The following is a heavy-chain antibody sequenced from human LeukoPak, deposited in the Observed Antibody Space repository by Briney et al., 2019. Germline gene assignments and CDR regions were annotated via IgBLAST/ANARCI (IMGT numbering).Heavy chain of an antibody. J-gene: IGHJ4*02. CDR1: GFTFSSYS. D-gene: IGHD6-13*01. V-gene: IGHV3-21*01. Sequence: GGSLRLSCAASGFTFSSYSMNWVRQAPGKGLEWVSSISSSSSYIYYADSVKGRLTISRDNAKNSLYLQMNSLRAEDTAVYYCARDGDSSSWTVDYWGQGTLVTVSS. CDR2: ISSSSSYI. CDR3: ARDGDSSSWTVDY.